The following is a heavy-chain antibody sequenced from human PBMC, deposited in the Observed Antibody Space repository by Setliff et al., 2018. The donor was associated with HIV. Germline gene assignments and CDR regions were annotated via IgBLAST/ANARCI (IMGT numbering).Heavy chain of an antibody. Sequence: SETLSLTCTISGGSFGVYRWSWIRQSAGRGLEWIGRIDSSGTTDYKPSLKGRVAISVDTSRNQFSLRVTSVTAADTAVYYCAKYTFYDDTSGYFARRYFDLWGRGTLVTVSS. J-gene: IGHJ2*01. CDR3: AKYTFYDDTSGYFARRYFDL. V-gene: IGHV4-4*07. D-gene: IGHD3-22*01. CDR2: IDSSGTT. CDR1: GGSFGVYR.